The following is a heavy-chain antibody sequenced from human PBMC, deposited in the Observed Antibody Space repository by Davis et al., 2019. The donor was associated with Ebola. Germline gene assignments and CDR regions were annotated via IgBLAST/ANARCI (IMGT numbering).Heavy chain of an antibody. J-gene: IGHJ4*02. CDR1: TFTFKNDW. V-gene: IGHV3-74*01. CDR2: INGDGTSR. D-gene: IGHD3-3*01. CDR3: ARENDFWSNFYARAFVH. Sequence: PGGSLRLSCEASTFTFKNDWMHWVRQSPGKGLVWVARINGDGTSRSYADSVKGRFTISRDNAKKTLTLEMDSLKVEDTAMYDCARENDFWSNFYARAFVHWGQGTLVTVSS.